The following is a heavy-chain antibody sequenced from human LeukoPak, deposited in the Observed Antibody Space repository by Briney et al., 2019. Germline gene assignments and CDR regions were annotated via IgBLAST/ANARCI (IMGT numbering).Heavy chain of an antibody. CDR2: ISSTSNYI. D-gene: IGHD1-1*01. V-gene: IGHV3-21*01. Sequence: GGSLRLSCVASGFTFSTYSMNWVRQAPGKGLEWVSSISSTSNYIYYADSVKGRFTISRDNAKNSLYLQMNSLRVEDTAVYHCARDEGFLDYWGQGTLVTVSS. J-gene: IGHJ4*02. CDR1: GFTFSTYS. CDR3: ARDEGFLDY.